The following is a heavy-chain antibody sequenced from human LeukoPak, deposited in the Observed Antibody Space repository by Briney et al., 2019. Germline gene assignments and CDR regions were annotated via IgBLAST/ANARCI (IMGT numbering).Heavy chain of an antibody. CDR2: ISWNSGSI. J-gene: IGHJ3*02. V-gene: IGHV3-9*01. CDR3: ARDQTTVTTWGAFDI. Sequence: GGSLRLSCAASGFTFDDYAMHWVRQAPGKGLEWVSGISWNSGSIGYADSVKGRFTISRDNAKNSLYLQMNSLRAEDTAVYYCARDQTTVTTWGAFDIWGQGTMVTVSS. D-gene: IGHD4-17*01. CDR1: GFTFDDYA.